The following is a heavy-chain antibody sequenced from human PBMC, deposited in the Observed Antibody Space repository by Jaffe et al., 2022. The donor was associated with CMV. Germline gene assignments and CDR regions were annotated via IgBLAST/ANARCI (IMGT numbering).Heavy chain of an antibody. V-gene: IGHV4-59*01. D-gene: IGHD1-26*01. CDR1: GDSISSYS. J-gene: IGHJ2*01. Sequence: QVQLQESGPGLVKPSETLSLTCTVSGDSISSYSWNLIRQPPGKGLEWIGYMSDSGSTKYNPSLGSRVTTSLDTSKNQFSLKLSSVTAADTAIYYCARGGKLVGANWDWNLDLWGRGTLVTVSS. CDR2: MSDSGST. CDR3: ARGGKLVGANWDWNLDL.